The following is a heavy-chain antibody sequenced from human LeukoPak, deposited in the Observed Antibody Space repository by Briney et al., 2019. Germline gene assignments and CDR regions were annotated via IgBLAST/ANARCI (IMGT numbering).Heavy chain of an antibody. CDR2: LSGSGDRT. D-gene: IGHD1-1*01. CDR3: AKGPPTGWGLFDY. J-gene: IGHJ4*02. V-gene: IGHV3-23*01. Sequence: GGSLRLSCAASGFTFSSYAMIWVRQAPGKGLEWVSALSGSGDRTYYADSVKGRFTISRDNSKDTLYLQMNSLRADDTAIYYCAKGPPTGWGLFDYWGQGTLVTVSS. CDR1: GFTFSSYA.